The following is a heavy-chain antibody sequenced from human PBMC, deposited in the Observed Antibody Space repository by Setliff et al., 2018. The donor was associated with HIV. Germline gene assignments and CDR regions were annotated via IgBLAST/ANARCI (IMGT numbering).Heavy chain of an antibody. D-gene: IGHD6-19*01. V-gene: IGHV4-39*01. J-gene: IGHJ4*02. Sequence: SETLSLTCTVSGGSISSSSYYWGWIRQPPGKGLEWIGSIYYSGSTYYNPSLKSRVTISVDTSKNQFSLKLSSVTAADTAVYYCASPASGSSSGQYHYWGQGTLVTVSS. CDR2: IYYSGST. CDR3: ASPASGSSSGQYHY. CDR1: GGSISSSSYY.